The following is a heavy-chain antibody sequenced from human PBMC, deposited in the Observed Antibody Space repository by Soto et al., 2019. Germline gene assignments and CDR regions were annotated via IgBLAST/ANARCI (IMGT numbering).Heavy chain of an antibody. V-gene: IGHV3-21*01. J-gene: IGHJ4*02. D-gene: IGHD6-6*01. CDR2: ISSSSSYI. CDR1: GFTFSSYS. Sequence: EVQLVESGGGLVKPGGSLRLSCAASGFTFSSYSMNWVRQAPGKGLEWVSSISSSSSYIYYADSVKGRFTISRDNAKNSLYLQMNSRRAEDTAVYYCARGGIAARVYWGQGTLVTVSS. CDR3: ARGGIAARVY.